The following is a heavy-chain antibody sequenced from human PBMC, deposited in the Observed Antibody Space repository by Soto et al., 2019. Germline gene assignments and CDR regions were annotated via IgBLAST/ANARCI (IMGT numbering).Heavy chain of an antibody. Sequence: ASVKVSCKASGYTFTSYAMHWVRQAPGQRLEWMGWINAGNGNTKYSQRFQGRVTITRDTSASTAYMELSGLRSEDTAVYYCARGPPRISHNDYWGQGTMVTV. J-gene: IGHJ4*02. CDR2: INAGNGNT. CDR1: GYTFTSYA. CDR3: ARGPPRISHNDY. V-gene: IGHV1-3*01.